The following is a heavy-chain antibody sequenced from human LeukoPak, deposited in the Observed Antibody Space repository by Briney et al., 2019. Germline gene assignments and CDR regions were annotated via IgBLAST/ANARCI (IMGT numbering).Heavy chain of an antibody. Sequence: SETLSLTCTVSGGSISSYYWSWIRQPAGKGLEWIGRIYTSGSTNYNPSLKSRVTMSVDTSKNQFSLKLSSVTAADTGVYYCARAKDDFWSGYGYYYYYMDVWGKGTTVTVSS. CDR2: IYTSGST. J-gene: IGHJ6*03. V-gene: IGHV4-4*07. CDR1: GGSISSYY. D-gene: IGHD3-3*01. CDR3: ARAKDDFWSGYGYYYYYMDV.